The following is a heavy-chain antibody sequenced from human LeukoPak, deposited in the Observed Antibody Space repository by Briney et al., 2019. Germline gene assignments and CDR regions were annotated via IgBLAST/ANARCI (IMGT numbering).Heavy chain of an antibody. CDR3: ARVPPMTIAAAGTRAFDI. D-gene: IGHD6-13*01. CDR2: INPNSGGT. CDR1: GYTFTGYY. J-gene: IGHJ3*02. Sequence: EASVKVSCKASGYTFTGYYMHWVRQAPGQGLEWMGWINPNSGGTNYAQKFQGRVTMTRDTSISTAYMELSRLRSDDTAVYYCARVPPMTIAAAGTRAFDIWGQGTMVTVSS. V-gene: IGHV1-2*02.